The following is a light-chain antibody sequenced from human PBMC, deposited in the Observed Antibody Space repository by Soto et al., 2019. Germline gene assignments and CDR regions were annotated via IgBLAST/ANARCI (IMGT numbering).Light chain of an antibody. CDR3: QPYGNSPLT. Sequence: EIVLTQSPGTLSLSPGERATLSCRASESVSSSYLAWYQQKPGQAPRLLIYAASRRATGIPDRFSGSGSGTDFTLTISRLEPEDFAVYYCQPYGNSPLTFGGGTKVEIK. CDR2: AAS. V-gene: IGKV3-20*01. CDR1: ESVSSSY. J-gene: IGKJ4*01.